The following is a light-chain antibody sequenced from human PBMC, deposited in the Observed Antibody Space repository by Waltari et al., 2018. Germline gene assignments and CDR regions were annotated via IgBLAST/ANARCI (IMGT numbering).Light chain of an antibody. CDR1: PSVSSSY. V-gene: IGKV3-20*01. Sequence: IVLTQSPGTLSLSPGERATLSCRASPSVSSSYLAWYQQKPGQAPRLLIYGASSRATGIPDRFSGSGSETDFTLTISRLEPEDFAVYYCQQYGSSLGTFGQGTKLEIK. CDR2: GAS. J-gene: IGKJ2*01. CDR3: QQYGSSLGT.